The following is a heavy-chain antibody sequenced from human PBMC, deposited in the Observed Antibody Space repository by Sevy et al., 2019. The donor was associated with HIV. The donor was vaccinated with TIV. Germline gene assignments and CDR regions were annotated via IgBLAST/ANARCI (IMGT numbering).Heavy chain of an antibody. Sequence: GGSLRLSCAASGFTVSSNYMSWVRQAPGKGLEWVSVIYSGGSTYYADSVKGRFIISRDNSKNTLYLQMNSLRAEDTAVYYCARAAYYCSTTSCYIDYWGQGTLVTVSS. V-gene: IGHV3-66*01. D-gene: IGHD2-2*02. J-gene: IGHJ4*02. CDR1: GFTVSSNY. CDR3: ARAAYYCSTTSCYIDY. CDR2: IYSGGST.